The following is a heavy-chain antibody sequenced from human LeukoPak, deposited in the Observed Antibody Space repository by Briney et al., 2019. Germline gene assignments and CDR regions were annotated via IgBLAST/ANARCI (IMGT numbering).Heavy chain of an antibody. CDR1: GYTLTELS. CDR2: FDPEDGET. Sequence: ASVKVSCKVSGYTLTELSMHWVRQAPGKGLEWMGGFDPEDGETIYAQKFQGRVTMTEDTSTDTAYMELSSLRSEDTAVYYCARGRIVARPMDYYYYMDVWGKGTTVTVSS. J-gene: IGHJ6*03. V-gene: IGHV1-24*01. CDR3: ARGRIVARPMDYYYYMDV. D-gene: IGHD6-6*01.